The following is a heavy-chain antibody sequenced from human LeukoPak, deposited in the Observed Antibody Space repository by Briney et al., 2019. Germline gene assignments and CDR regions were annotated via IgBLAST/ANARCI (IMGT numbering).Heavy chain of an antibody. CDR2: ISSSSSYI. CDR1: GFTSSSYS. V-gene: IGHV3-21*01. J-gene: IGHJ6*02. D-gene: IGHD3-9*01. CDR3: ASAASERYFDWLLSYYGMDV. Sequence: SGGSLRLSCAASGFTSSSYSMNWVRQAPGKGLEWVSSISSSSSYIYYADSVKGRFTISRDNAKNSLYLQMNSLRAEDTAVYYCASAASERYFDWLLSYYGMDVWGQGTTVTVSS.